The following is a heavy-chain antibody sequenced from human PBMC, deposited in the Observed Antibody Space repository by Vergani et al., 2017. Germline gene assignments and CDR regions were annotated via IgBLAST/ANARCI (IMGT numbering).Heavy chain of an antibody. V-gene: IGHV4-59*12. D-gene: IGHD3-10*01. Sequence: QVQLQESGPGLVKPSQTLSLTCTVSGGSISSYYWSWIRQPPGKGLEWIGYIYYSGSTNYNPSLKSRVTISVDTSKNQFSLKLSSVTAADTAVYYCARRRVRGVSPDAFDIWGQGTMVTVSS. CDR3: ARRRVRGVSPDAFDI. CDR1: GGSISSYY. CDR2: IYYSGST. J-gene: IGHJ3*02.